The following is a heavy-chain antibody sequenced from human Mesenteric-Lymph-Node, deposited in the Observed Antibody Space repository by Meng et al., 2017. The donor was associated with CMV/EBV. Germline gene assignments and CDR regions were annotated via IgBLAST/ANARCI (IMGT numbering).Heavy chain of an antibody. CDR3: ARVGLGYHGMDV. D-gene: IGHD5/OR15-5a*01. J-gene: IGHJ6*02. Sequence: GESLKISCAASGFTFSSYWMHWVRQAPGKGLVWVSRINSDGSSTSYADSVKGRFTISRDNAKNTLYLQMNSLRAGDTALYYCARVGLGYHGMDVWGQGTTVTVSS. CDR2: INSDGSST. V-gene: IGHV3-74*01. CDR1: GFTFSSYW.